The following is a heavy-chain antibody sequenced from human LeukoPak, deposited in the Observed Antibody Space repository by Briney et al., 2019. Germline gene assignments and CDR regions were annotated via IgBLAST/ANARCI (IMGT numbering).Heavy chain of an antibody. V-gene: IGHV3-33*01. D-gene: IGHD3-10*01. CDR3: ARDGQNGSPYATDV. Sequence: GGSLRLSCAASGFTFRSHGMHWVRQAPDKGLEWVAGIWYDGSNEDYADSVKGRFTISRDNSKNTLYLQMNSLRVEDTAVYYCARDGQNGSPYATDVWGQGTTVTVSS. J-gene: IGHJ6*02. CDR2: IWYDGSNE. CDR1: GFTFRSHG.